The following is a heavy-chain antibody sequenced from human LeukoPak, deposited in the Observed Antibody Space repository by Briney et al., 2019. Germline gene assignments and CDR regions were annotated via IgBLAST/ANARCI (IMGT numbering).Heavy chain of an antibody. CDR3: ARVALGRRWLQTSYYYGMDV. J-gene: IGHJ6*02. CDR1: GGTFSSYA. V-gene: IGHV1-69*13. Sequence: SVKVSCKASGGTFSSYATSRVRQAPGQGLEWMGGIIPIFGTANYAQKFQGRVTITADESTSTAYMELSSLRSEDTAVFYCARVALGRRWLQTSYYYGMDVWGQGTTVTVSS. D-gene: IGHD5-24*01. CDR2: IIPIFGTA.